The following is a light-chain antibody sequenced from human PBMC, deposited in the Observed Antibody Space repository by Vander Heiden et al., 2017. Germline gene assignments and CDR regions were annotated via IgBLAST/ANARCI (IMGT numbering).Light chain of an antibody. CDR3: VAWDDSLSAYV. V-gene: IGLV1-47*01. Sequence: QSVLIQPPSASGTPGQGVTISCSGGSSNIGRDSVYWYQQVPGTAPKLLIYRNDQRTSGVPNRFSGSKSGTSASLAISGLRSEDEADYYCVAWDDSLSAYVFGTGTKVTAL. CDR2: RND. CDR1: SSNIGRDS. J-gene: IGLJ1*01.